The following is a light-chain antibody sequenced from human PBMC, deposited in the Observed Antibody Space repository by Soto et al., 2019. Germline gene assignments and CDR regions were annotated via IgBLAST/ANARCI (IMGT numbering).Light chain of an antibody. Sequence: DIRMTHSPSSLSASILYTVTITCRSSQGISNDLGWYQQKPGLAPKRLISAASTLQSGVPSRFRGSGSGTEFSLTISGLQTEDIVTYYCLQHHSYPWTFGQGTKVDIK. J-gene: IGKJ1*01. CDR2: AAS. V-gene: IGKV1-17*01. CDR3: LQHHSYPWT. CDR1: QGISND.